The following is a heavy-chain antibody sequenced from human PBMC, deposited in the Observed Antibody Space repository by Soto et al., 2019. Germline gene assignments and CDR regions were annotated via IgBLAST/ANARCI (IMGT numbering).Heavy chain of an antibody. D-gene: IGHD3-10*01. V-gene: IGHV3-33*01. CDR2: IWYDGSNK. Sequence: QVQLVESGGGVVQPGRSLRLSCAASGFTFSSYGMHWVRQAPGKGLEWVAVIWYDGSNKYYADSLKGRFTISRDNSKNTLYLQMNSLRAEDTAVYYCARDLEDYYGSGSYFAGYWGQGTLVTVSS. CDR1: GFTFSSYG. CDR3: ARDLEDYYGSGSYFAGY. J-gene: IGHJ4*02.